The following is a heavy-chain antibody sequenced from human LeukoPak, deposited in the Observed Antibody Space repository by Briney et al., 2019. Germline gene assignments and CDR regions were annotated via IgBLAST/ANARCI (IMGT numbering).Heavy chain of an antibody. D-gene: IGHD3-3*01. CDR2: IKQDGSEK. J-gene: IGHJ4*02. CDR3: ERAIEWLGYFDY. V-gene: IGHV3-7*01. CDR1: GFTFSVYW. Sequence: PGGSLRLSCEASGFTFSVYWMGWVRHAPGKGLEWVANIKQDGSEKYYVDSVKGRFTISRDNSKNSLYLQMTSLRGEDTAVYFCERAIEWLGYFDYWGQGTLVTVSS.